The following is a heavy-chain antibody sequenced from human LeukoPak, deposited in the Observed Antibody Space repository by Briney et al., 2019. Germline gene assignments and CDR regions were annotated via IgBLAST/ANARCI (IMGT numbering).Heavy chain of an antibody. CDR1: GYSFTSYA. J-gene: IGHJ6*03. D-gene: IGHD6-13*01. CDR3: ARSYSSTWYSYYYYMDV. V-gene: IGHV1-18*01. CDR2: ISGSNGNT. Sequence: ASVKVSCKASGYSFTSYAITWVRQAPGQGLEWMGWISGSNGNTNYAQKFQGRVTMTTDTSTNTAYMELRSLRSDDTAVYYCARSYSSTWYSYYYYMDVWGKGTAVTVSS.